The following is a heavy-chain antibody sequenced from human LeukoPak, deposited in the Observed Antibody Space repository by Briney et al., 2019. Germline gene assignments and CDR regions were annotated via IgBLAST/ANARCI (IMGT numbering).Heavy chain of an antibody. Sequence: PSETLSLTCTVSGGSISSGGYYWSWIRQHPGKGLEWIGYIYYSGSTYYNPSLKSRVTISVDTSKNQFSLKLSSVTAADTAVYYCASSGYSYGYIGWFDPWGQGTLVTVSS. CDR3: ASSGYSYGYIGWFDP. D-gene: IGHD5-18*01. CDR2: IYYSGST. V-gene: IGHV4-31*03. CDR1: GGSISSGGYY. J-gene: IGHJ5*02.